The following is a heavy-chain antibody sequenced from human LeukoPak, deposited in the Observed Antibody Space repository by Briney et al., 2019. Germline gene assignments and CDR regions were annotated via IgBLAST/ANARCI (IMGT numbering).Heavy chain of an antibody. D-gene: IGHD6-13*01. Sequence: GGSLRLSCAASGFTFDDYDMHWVRQAPGKGLEWVSLITWDAGSTYYADSVKGRFTISRDNSKNSLYLQMNSLRAEDTALYYCAKGTSSWHEFDYWGQGTLVTVSS. CDR2: ITWDAGST. V-gene: IGHV3-43D*03. J-gene: IGHJ4*02. CDR1: GFTFDDYD. CDR3: AKGTSSWHEFDY.